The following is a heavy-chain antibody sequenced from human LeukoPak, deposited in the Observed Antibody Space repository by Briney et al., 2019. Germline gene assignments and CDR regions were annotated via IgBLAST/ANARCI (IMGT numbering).Heavy chain of an antibody. CDR2: INEDGSIT. D-gene: IGHD1-26*01. CDR3: GRDLGGRSGY. V-gene: IGHV3-74*01. Sequence: GGSLRLSCAVSGFTFRTYWMHWVRQVPGEGLVWVSRINEDGSITNYADSVKGRFSISRDNAKNTLYLQMNGLRAEDTAVYYCGRDLGGRSGYWGQGTLVTVSS. CDR1: GFTFRTYW. J-gene: IGHJ4*02.